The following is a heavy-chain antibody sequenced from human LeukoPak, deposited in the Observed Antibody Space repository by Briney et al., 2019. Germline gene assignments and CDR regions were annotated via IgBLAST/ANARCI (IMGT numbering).Heavy chain of an antibody. V-gene: IGHV1-46*01. CDR2: INPSGGST. CDR1: VYTFTSYY. CDR3: ARTYYYDSTGYYYEDWYFDL. D-gene: IGHD3-22*01. J-gene: IGHJ2*01. Sequence: ASVKVSCKASVYTFTSYYMHWVRQAPGQGLEWMGIINPSGGSTSYAQKFQGRVTMTRDMSTSTVYMELSSLRSEDTAVYYCARTYYYDSTGYYYEDWYFDLWGRGTLVTVSS.